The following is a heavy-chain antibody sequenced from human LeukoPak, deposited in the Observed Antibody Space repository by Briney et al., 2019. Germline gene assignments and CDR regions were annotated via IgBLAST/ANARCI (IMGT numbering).Heavy chain of an antibody. CDR2: IYSGGST. D-gene: IGHD5-12*01. CDR1: XFTXXXYA. CDR3: ATHSGYDYYYYYTMDV. Sequence: GXXXRLXXAAXXFTXXXYAMSXVRXAXXXXXXXXSVIYSGGSTYYADSVKGRFTISRDNSKNTLYLQMNSLRAEDTAVYYCATHSGYDYYYYYTMDVWGQGTTVTVSS. V-gene: IGHV3-53*01. J-gene: IGHJ6*02.